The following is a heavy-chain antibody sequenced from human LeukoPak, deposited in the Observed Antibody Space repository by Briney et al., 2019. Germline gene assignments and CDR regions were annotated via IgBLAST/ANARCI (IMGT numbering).Heavy chain of an antibody. CDR1: GYTLTDIS. CDR3: STLLGTNYLDY. J-gene: IGHJ4*02. V-gene: IGHV1-24*01. Sequence: ASVKVSRKVSGYTLTDISMHWGRQAPGKGLGWMGGFDPEDGERIFAEKFQGRFIMTEDTSTDTAYMELKSLGSEDTAVYYCSTLLGTNYLDYWGQGTLVTVAS. D-gene: IGHD2-8*01. CDR2: FDPEDGER.